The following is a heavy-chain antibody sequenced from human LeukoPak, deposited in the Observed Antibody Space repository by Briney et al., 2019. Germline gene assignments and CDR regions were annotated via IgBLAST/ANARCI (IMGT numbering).Heavy chain of an antibody. D-gene: IGHD1-26*01. J-gene: IGHJ4*02. Sequence: GGSLRLSCAASGFTFSSFEMNWVRQAPGKGLQWVSYISSSGSTIYYADSVKGRFTISRDNAKNSLYLQMNGLRAEDTAVYYCARERTLVGAIIDYWGQGTLVNVSS. CDR2: ISSSGSTI. V-gene: IGHV3-48*03. CDR1: GFTFSSFE. CDR3: ARERTLVGAIIDY.